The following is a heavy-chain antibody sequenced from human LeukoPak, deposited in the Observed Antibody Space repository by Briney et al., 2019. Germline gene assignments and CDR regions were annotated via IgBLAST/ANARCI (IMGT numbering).Heavy chain of an antibody. J-gene: IGHJ4*02. V-gene: IGHV4/OR15-8*02. Sequence: SETLSLTCAVYGVSISSDNWWTWVRQPPGKGLEWIGETHRSGDTKYNPSLNGRVTTSMDNSKNQLSLNLISVTAADTAIYFCATRHHSRTYMVPLDSWGQETLVTVSS. CDR2: THRSGDT. CDR3: ATRHHSRTYMVPLDS. D-gene: IGHD3-10*01. CDR1: GVSISSDNW.